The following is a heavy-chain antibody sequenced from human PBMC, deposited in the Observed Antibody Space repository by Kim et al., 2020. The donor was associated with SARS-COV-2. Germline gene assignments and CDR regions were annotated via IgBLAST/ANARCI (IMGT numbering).Heavy chain of an antibody. CDR3: ARCPFPAYKTIIAVAENACWFEP. J-gene: IGHJ5*02. V-gene: IGHV1-46*01. CDR1: GYTFTSYY. Sequence: ASVKVSCKASGYTFTSYYMHWVRQAPGQGLEWMGRINPIGGSTNYAQKFQGRVTMTRDTSTSTVYMELSSLRSEDTAVYYCARCPFPAYKTIIAVAENACWFEPWGEGSPVTVSP. CDR2: INPIGGST. D-gene: IGHD6-19*01.